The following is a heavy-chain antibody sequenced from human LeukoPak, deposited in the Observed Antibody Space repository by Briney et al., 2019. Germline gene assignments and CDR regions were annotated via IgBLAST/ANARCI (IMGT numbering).Heavy chain of an antibody. CDR3: ARVPYDSSGSDY. Sequence: GGSLRLSCAAFDFDFSSRAMTWVRQAPGKGLEWVSSISSSSSYIYYADSVKGRFTISRDNAKNSLYLQMNSLRAEDTAVYYCARVPYDSSGSDYWGQGTLVTVSS. J-gene: IGHJ4*02. CDR1: DFDFSSRA. CDR2: ISSSSSYI. V-gene: IGHV3-21*01. D-gene: IGHD3-22*01.